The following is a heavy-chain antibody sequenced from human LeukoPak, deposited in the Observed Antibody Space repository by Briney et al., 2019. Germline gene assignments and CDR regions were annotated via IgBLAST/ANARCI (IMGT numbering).Heavy chain of an antibody. Sequence: SETLSLTCTVSGGSISSGDYYWSWIRQPPGKGLEWIGYIYYSGSTYYSPSLKSRVTISVDTPKNQFSLKLSSVTAADTALYYCARSDLYSNPHFDYWGQGTLVTVSS. J-gene: IGHJ4*02. V-gene: IGHV4-30-4*08. CDR2: IYYSGST. D-gene: IGHD4-11*01. CDR3: ARSDLYSNPHFDY. CDR1: GGSISSGDYY.